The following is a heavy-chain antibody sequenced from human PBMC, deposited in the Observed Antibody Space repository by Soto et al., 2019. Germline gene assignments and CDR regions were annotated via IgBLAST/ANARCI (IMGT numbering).Heavy chain of an antibody. CDR2: ISGGGGST. V-gene: IGHV3-23*01. CDR3: ARDRVAAAAINYFDY. Sequence: GGSLRLSCAASGFTFTSFAMNWVRQAPGKGLEWVSAISGGGGSTYYADSVRGRFTISRDNSMNTLYLQMNSLRAEDTAVYYCARDRVAAAAINYFDYWGRGALVTVSS. D-gene: IGHD6-13*01. CDR1: GFTFTSFA. J-gene: IGHJ4*02.